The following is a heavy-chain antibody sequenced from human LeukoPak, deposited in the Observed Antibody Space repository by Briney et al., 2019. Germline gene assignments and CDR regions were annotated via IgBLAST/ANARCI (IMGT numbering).Heavy chain of an antibody. CDR3: AKEGKWFGELSPYFDY. CDR1: GFTFSSYG. CDR2: ISYDGSNK. D-gene: IGHD3-10*01. V-gene: IGHV3-30*18. J-gene: IGHJ4*02. Sequence: GGSLRLSCAASGFTFSSYGMHWVRQAPGKGLEWVAVISYDGSNKYYADSVKGRFTISRDNSKNTLYLQMNSLRAEDTAVYYCAKEGKWFGELSPYFDYWGQGTLVTVSS.